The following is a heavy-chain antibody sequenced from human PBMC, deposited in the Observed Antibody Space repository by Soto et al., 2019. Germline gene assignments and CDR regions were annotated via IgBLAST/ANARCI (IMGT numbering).Heavy chain of an antibody. CDR1: GGSISSGGYY. V-gene: IGHV4-31*03. J-gene: IGHJ4*02. CDR3: ARASTHRIVAGYFDY. CDR2: IYYSGST. D-gene: IGHD6-19*01. Sequence: QVQLQESGPGLVKPSQTLSLTCTVSGGSISSGGYYWSWIRQHPGKGLEWIGYIYYSGSTYYNPSLKSRVTKSVDTSKNQFSLKLSSVTAADTAVYYCARASTHRIVAGYFDYWGQGTLVTVSS.